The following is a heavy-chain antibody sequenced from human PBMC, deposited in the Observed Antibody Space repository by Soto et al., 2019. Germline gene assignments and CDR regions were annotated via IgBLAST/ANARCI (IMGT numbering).Heavy chain of an antibody. V-gene: IGHV1-8*01. CDR1: GYTFTRYD. Sequence: ASVKVSCKASGYTFTRYDMNWVRQATGQGLEWMGWMNPYSGNTGFEQKFRGGVTMTRNTSISTAYMELSRLRSEDTAVYYCARTWAAGEYYYYDMDVWGKGTTVTVSS. CDR3: ARTWAAGEYYYYDMDV. J-gene: IGHJ6*04. CDR2: MNPYSGNT. D-gene: IGHD3-16*01.